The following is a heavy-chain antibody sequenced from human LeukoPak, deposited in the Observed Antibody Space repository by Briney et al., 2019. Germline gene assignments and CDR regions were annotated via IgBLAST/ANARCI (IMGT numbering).Heavy chain of an antibody. CDR3: ARGRQDVTMIVVVMTAVSYYLDV. CDR2: MNPNGST. J-gene: IGHJ6*03. V-gene: IGHV4-39*07. CDR1: GGSISSSSYY. Sequence: PSETLSLTCTVSGGSISSSSYYWGWIRQTPEKGLEWIGEMNPNGSTNYNPSLKSRVTISVDTSKNQFSLELSSVTAADTAVYYCARGRQDVTMIVVVMTAVSYYLDVWGKGTTVTVS. D-gene: IGHD3-22*01.